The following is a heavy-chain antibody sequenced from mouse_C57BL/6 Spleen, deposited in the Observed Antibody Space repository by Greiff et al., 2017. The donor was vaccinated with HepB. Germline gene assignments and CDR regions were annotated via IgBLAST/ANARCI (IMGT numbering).Heavy chain of an antibody. D-gene: IGHD1-1*01. V-gene: IGHV1-15*01. Sequence: VQLQQSGAELVRPGASVTLSCKASGYTFTDYEMHWVKQTPVHGLEWIGAIDPETGGTAYNQKFKGKAILTADKSSSTAYMELRSLTSEDSAVYYCTIYYYGSSYGYAMDYWGQGTSVTVSS. CDR3: TIYYYGSSYGYAMDY. J-gene: IGHJ4*01. CDR1: GYTFTDYE. CDR2: IDPETGGT.